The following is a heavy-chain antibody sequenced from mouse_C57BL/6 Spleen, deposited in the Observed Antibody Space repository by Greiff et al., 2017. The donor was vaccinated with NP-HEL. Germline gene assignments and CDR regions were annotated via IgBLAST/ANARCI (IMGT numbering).Heavy chain of an antibody. CDR3: TRGIITTVVEPFAY. CDR2: IYPGNSDT. J-gene: IGHJ3*01. Sequence: EVQVVESGTVLARPGASVKMSCKTSGYTFTSYWMHWVKQRPGQGLEWIGAIYPGNSDTSYNQKFKGKAKLTAVTSASTAYMELSSLTNEDSAVYYCTRGIITTVVEPFAYWGQGTLVTVSA. V-gene: IGHV1-5*01. CDR1: GYTFTSYW. D-gene: IGHD1-1*01.